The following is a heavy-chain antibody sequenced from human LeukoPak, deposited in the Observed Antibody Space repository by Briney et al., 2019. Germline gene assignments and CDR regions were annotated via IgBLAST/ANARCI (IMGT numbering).Heavy chain of an antibody. Sequence: GGSLRLSCAASGFTFSSYGMHWVRQAPGKGLEWVAVIWYDGSNKYYADSVKGRFTISRDNSKNTLYLQMNSLRAEDTAVYYCAKDGNYYDSSGYGLYYYYYYYMDVWGKGTTVTVSS. CDR3: AKDGNYYDSSGYGLYYYYYYYMDV. CDR1: GFTFSSYG. D-gene: IGHD3-22*01. J-gene: IGHJ6*03. CDR2: IWYDGSNK. V-gene: IGHV3-33*06.